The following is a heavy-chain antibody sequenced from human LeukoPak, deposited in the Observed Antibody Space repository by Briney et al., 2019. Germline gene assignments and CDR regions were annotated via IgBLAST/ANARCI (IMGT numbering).Heavy chain of an antibody. Sequence: SETLSLTCTVSGGSISSYYWSWIRQPPGKGLEWIGYIYYSGSTNYNPSLKSRVTISVDTSKNQFSLKLSSVTAADTAVYYCARTSITMVRGVIVSYYYYMDVWGKGTTVTISS. D-gene: IGHD3-10*01. V-gene: IGHV4-59*01. CDR1: GGSISSYY. J-gene: IGHJ6*03. CDR3: ARTSITMVRGVIVSYYYYMDV. CDR2: IYYSGST.